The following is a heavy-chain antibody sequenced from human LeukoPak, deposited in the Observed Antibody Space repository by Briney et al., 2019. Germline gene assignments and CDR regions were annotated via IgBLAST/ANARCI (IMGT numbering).Heavy chain of an antibody. CDR1: GLILRGHA. V-gene: IGHV3-23*01. CDR2: IGDSGEIE. D-gene: IGHD6-19*01. Sequence: PGGSLTLSCEASGLILRGHAMSWVRQAPGKGLEWVSGIGDSGEIERYADYVKGRFTISRDNFRNTVYLEMRSLRPEDTAVYYCAKGYSSGWTPFDYWGQGTQVTVSS. J-gene: IGHJ4*02. CDR3: AKGYSSGWTPFDY.